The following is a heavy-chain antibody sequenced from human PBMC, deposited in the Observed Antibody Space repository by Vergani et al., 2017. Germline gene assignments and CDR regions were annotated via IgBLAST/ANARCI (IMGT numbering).Heavy chain of an antibody. CDR3: ARATPMVYAIWGGGXFDY. CDR1: GGSISSYY. Sequence: QVQLQESGPGLVKPSETLSLTCTVSGGSISSYYWSWIRQPPGKGLEWIGYIYYSGSTNYNPSLKSRVTISVDTSKNQFSLKLSSVTAADTAVYYCARATPMVYAIWGGGXFDYWGQGTLVTVSS. CDR2: IYYSGST. D-gene: IGHD2-8*01. J-gene: IGHJ4*02. V-gene: IGHV4-59*01.